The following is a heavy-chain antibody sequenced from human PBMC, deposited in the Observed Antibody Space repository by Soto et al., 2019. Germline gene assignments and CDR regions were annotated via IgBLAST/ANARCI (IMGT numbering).Heavy chain of an antibody. V-gene: IGHV1-18*04. CDR2: IKAYSGNT. D-gene: IGHD4-17*01. CDR1: GYTFGTST. J-gene: IGHJ4*02. CDR3: AIADYGYDDY. Sequence: QLQLVQSGAEAKKPGASVKVSCKASGYTFGTSTISWLRQAPGKGLEWMGWIKAYSGNTNYAPKLQGRVTMTTDTPTSTAYMELRSLTTDDTATYYCAIADYGYDDYWGQGTLVTVSS.